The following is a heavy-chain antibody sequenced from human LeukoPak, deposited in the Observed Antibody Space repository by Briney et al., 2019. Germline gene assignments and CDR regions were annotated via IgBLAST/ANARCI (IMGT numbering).Heavy chain of an antibody. CDR2: IRSKAYGGTT. V-gene: IGHV3-49*04. D-gene: IGHD3-9*01. CDR1: GFTFGDYA. CDR3: TRWEDILTGLNGYLDP. Sequence: GGSLRLSCTASGFTFGDYAMSWVRQAPGKGLEWVGFIRSKAYGGTTEYAASVKGRFTISRDDSKSIAYLQMNSLKTEDTAVYYCTRWEDILTGLNGYLDPWGQGTLVTVSS. J-gene: IGHJ5*02.